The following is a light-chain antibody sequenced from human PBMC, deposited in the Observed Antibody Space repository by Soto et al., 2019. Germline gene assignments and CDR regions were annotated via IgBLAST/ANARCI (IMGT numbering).Light chain of an antibody. CDR1: QGIGDT. V-gene: IGKV3-15*01. CDR2: DTS. CDR3: QPYNNWPLT. J-gene: IGKJ4*01. Sequence: EVVMRQSPATLSVSPGDGATLSCRASQGIGDTLAWYQHKPGQTPRLLIYDTSTRATGVPTRFSGSRSGAEFTLTINILQSEDFADYYCQPYNNWPLTFGGGTKVEIK.